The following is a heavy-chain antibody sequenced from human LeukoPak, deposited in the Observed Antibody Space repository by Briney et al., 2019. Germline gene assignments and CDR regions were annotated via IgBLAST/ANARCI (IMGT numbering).Heavy chain of an antibody. D-gene: IGHD3-22*01. CDR1: GGSISNYY. Sequence: SETLSLTCTVSGGSISNYYWSWIRQPPGKGLEWIGYIYYSGSTNYNPSLKSRVTISVDTSKNQFSLKLSSVTAADTAVYYCARLDSSGYYYSYFDYWGRGTLVTVSS. CDR2: IYYSGST. J-gene: IGHJ4*02. V-gene: IGHV4-59*08. CDR3: ARLDSSGYYYSYFDY.